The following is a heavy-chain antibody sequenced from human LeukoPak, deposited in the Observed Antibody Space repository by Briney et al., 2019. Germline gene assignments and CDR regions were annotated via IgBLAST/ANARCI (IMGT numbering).Heavy chain of an antibody. CDR1: GYTFNDYG. J-gene: IGHJ6*02. V-gene: IGHV3-20*04. CDR3: ARGFRDGPLYGMDV. Sequence: GGSLRLSCAASGYTFNDYGVSWVRQAPTKGLEWISGITWSGAAAAYADSVKGRFTISRDNAKNSLFLEMNSLTAEDTALYYCARGFRDGPLYGMDVWGQGTTVTVSS. CDR2: ITWSGAAA. D-gene: IGHD2-21*01.